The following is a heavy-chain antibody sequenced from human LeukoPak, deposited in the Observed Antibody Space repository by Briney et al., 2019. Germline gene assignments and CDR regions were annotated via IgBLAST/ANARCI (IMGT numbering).Heavy chain of an antibody. CDR1: GFTFSSYA. V-gene: IGHV3-66*01. CDR2: IYSDGRT. CDR3: ARALDYDFWSGPPPGY. Sequence: GGSLRLSCAASGFTFSSYAMSWVRQAPGKGLEWVSVIYSDGRTHYADSVKGRFTISRDNSKNTLFLQMNSLRAEDTAVYYCARALDYDFWSGPPPGYWGQGTLVTVSS. J-gene: IGHJ4*02. D-gene: IGHD3-3*01.